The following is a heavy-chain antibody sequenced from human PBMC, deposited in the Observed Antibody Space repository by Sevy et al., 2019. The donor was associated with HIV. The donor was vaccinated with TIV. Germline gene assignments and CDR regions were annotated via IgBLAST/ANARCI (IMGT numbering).Heavy chain of an antibody. CDR2: ISDRGTTI. J-gene: IGHJ2*01. CDR3: TREGSLRYFDF. D-gene: IGHD3-10*01. CDR1: GFTFGDYY. Sequence: GESLKISCAASGFTFGDYYMSWIRQAPGRGLEWVSYISDRGTTIYYADSVKGRFTISRDNAKNSLYLQMNSLRAEDTAVYYCTREGSLRYFDFWGLGTLVTVSS. V-gene: IGHV3-11*01.